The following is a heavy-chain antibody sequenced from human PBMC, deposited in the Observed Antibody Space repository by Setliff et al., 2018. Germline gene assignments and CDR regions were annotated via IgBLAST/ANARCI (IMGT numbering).Heavy chain of an antibody. V-gene: IGHV1-24*01. J-gene: IGHJ6*03. Sequence: GASVKVSCKVSGYTLTELSMHWVRQAPGKGLEWMGGFDPEDGETIYAQKFQGRVTMTEDTSTDTAYMELSSMRCADKTVYYCATAADFNYYDISDSRTKNYYYMDVWGKGTTVTVSS. CDR2: FDPEDGET. CDR1: GYTLTELS. D-gene: IGHD3-22*01. CDR3: ATAADFNYYDISDSRTKNYYYMDV.